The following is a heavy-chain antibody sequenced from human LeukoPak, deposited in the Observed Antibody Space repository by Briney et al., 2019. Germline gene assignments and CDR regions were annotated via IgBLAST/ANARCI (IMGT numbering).Heavy chain of an antibody. J-gene: IGHJ6*02. V-gene: IGHV1-8*01. CDR2: MNPNSCNT. D-gene: IGHD3-16*01. Sequence: ASVKVSCKASGYTFTSYDINWVRQATGQGLEWMGWMNPNSCNTGYAQKFQGRVTMTRNTSISTAYMELSSLRSEDTAVYYCARVAQTYYDYVWGSYSACGMDVWGQGTTVTVSS. CDR3: ARVAQTYYDYVWGSYSACGMDV. CDR1: GYTFTSYD.